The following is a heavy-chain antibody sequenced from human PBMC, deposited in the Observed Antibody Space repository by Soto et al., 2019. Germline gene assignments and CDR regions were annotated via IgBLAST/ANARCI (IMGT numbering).Heavy chain of an antibody. Sequence: QVLLVESGGGLVKAGGSLRLSCAASGFIFSDYYMSWVRQTPGKGLEWISYISTRSTYTNYADSVKGRFTISRDNTKNSLYLQNDSLRVEDTAVYYCARDLAWKRGKVGRYYYGMDVWGQGTTVTVSS. CDR2: ISTRSTYT. D-gene: IGHD1-1*01. CDR1: GFIFSDYY. CDR3: ARDLAWKRGKVGRYYYGMDV. J-gene: IGHJ6*02. V-gene: IGHV3-11*06.